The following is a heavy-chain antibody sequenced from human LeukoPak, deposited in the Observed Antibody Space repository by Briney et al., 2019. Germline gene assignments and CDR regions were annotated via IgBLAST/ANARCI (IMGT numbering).Heavy chain of an antibody. CDR1: GFTFDYYW. CDR2: INTDGSNT. D-gene: IGHD3-22*01. V-gene: IGHV3-74*01. Sequence: GGSLRLSCAASGFTFDYYWMHWVRQAPGEGLMWVSRINTDGSNTHYADSVKGRFTISRDNAKNTLYLQMNGLRVEDTAVYYCVVWGEDRSGHRFDFWGQGTLVTVSS. J-gene: IGHJ4*02. CDR3: VVWGEDRSGHRFDF.